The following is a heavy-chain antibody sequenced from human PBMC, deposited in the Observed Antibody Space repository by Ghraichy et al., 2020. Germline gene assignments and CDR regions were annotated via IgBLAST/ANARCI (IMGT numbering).Heavy chain of an antibody. CDR2: INHSGST. CDR1: VGSFSGYY. J-gene: IGHJ5*02. CDR3: ARGGYCSSTSCFLMWFDP. Sequence: SETLSLTCAVYVGSFSGYYWSWIRQPPGKGLEWIGEINHSGSTNYNPSLRSRVTISLHTSKNQFSLTLRSVTAADTAVYYCARGGYCSSTSCFLMWFDPWGQGTLVTVSS. D-gene: IGHD2-2*01. V-gene: IGHV4-34*01.